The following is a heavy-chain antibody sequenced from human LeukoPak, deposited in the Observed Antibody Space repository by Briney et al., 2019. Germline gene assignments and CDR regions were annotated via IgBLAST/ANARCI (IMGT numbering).Heavy chain of an antibody. Sequence: PGGSLRLSCAASGFTFSNSWMTWVRQAPGKGLEWVSVIYSGGSTYYADSVKGRFTISRDNSKNTLYLQMNSLRAEDTAVYYCAREFVVVPAALMNWFDPWGQGTLVTVSS. CDR2: IYSGGST. V-gene: IGHV3-66*02. D-gene: IGHD2-2*01. CDR3: AREFVVVPAALMNWFDP. J-gene: IGHJ5*02. CDR1: GFTFSNSW.